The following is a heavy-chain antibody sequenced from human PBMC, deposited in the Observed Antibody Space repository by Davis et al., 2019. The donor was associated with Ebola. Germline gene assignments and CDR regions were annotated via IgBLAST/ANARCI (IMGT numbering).Heavy chain of an antibody. CDR3: ATLADADDAFDI. CDR1: GGTFSSYD. CDR2: MNPNSGNT. J-gene: IGHJ3*02. Sequence: ASVKVSCKASGGTFSSYDINWVRQATGQGLEWMGWMNPNSGNTGYAQKFQGRVTITRNTSISTAYMELSSLRSEDTAVYYCATLADADDAFDIWGQGTMVTVSS. D-gene: IGHD6-6*01. V-gene: IGHV1-8*03.